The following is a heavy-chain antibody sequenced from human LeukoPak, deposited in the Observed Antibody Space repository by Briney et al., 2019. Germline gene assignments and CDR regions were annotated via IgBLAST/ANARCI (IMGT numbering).Heavy chain of an antibody. CDR1: GYTFTSYG. J-gene: IGHJ4*02. D-gene: IGHD1-20*01. Sequence: GASVKVSCKASGYTFTSYGISWVRQAPGQGLEWMGWISAYNGNTNYAQKLQGRVTMTTDTSTSTAYMELRSLRSDDTAVYYCARTRFNWNDLTLDYWGQGTLVTVSS. CDR3: ARTRFNWNDLTLDY. V-gene: IGHV1-18*01. CDR2: ISAYNGNT.